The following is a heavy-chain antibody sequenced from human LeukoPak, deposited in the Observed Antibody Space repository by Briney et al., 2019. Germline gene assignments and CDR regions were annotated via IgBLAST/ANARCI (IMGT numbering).Heavy chain of an antibody. J-gene: IGHJ4*02. CDR3: AREGFGFDY. D-gene: IGHD3-10*01. Sequence: SETLSLTCALYGGSFSGYCWGWIRQPPGKGLEWIGEINHSGSTNYNPSLKSRVTISVDTCKNQFSLKLSSVTAADTAVYYWAREGFGFDYWGQGTLVTVSS. CDR1: GGSFSGYC. CDR2: INHSGST. V-gene: IGHV4-34*01.